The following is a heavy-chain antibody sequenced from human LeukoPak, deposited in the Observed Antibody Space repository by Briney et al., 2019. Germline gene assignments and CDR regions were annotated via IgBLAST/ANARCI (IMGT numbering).Heavy chain of an antibody. V-gene: IGHV4-38-2*02. CDR2: IYHSGST. Sequence: SETLSLTCTVSGYSISSGYYWGWIRQPPGKGPEWIGSIYHSGSTYYNPSLKSRVTISVDTSKNQFSLKLSSVTAADTAVYYCASGYYAMDVWGQGTTVTVSS. J-gene: IGHJ6*02. CDR3: ASGYYAMDV. CDR1: GYSISSGYY.